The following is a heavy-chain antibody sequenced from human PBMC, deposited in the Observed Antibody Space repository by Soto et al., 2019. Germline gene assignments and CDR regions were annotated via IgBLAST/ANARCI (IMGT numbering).Heavy chain of an antibody. V-gene: IGHV1-18*04. Sequence: ASVKFSCKASGYTFTSYGISWVRQAPGQGLEWMGWISAYSGNTNYAQKLQGRVTMTTDTSTSTAYMELRSLRSDDTAVYYCARDLGDIVVVPAAIYYYYYGMDVWGQGTTVTVSS. D-gene: IGHD2-2*01. CDR2: ISAYSGNT. CDR1: GYTFTSYG. CDR3: ARDLGDIVVVPAAIYYYYYGMDV. J-gene: IGHJ6*02.